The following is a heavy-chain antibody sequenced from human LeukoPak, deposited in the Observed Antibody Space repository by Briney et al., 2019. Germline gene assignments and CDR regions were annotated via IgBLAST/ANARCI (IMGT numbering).Heavy chain of an antibody. D-gene: IGHD6-13*01. CDR1: GFTFSSYA. CDR3: ASRGSSSWYSYYYYYMDV. V-gene: IGHV3-23*01. Sequence: GGSLRLSCAASGFTFSSYAMSWVRQAPGKGLEWVSSISGSGGRTYYADSVKGRFTISRDNSKNTLYLQMNSLRAEDTAVYYCASRGSSSWYSYYYYYMDVWGKGTTVTISS. J-gene: IGHJ6*03. CDR2: ISGSGGRT.